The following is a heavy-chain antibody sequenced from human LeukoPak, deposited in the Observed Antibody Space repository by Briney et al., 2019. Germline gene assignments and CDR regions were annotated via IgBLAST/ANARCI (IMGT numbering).Heavy chain of an antibody. CDR2: IFYSGST. CDR3: ARGARHYYDRIDY. V-gene: IGHV4-39*07. Sequence: SETLSLNCTVSGGSISSRSHYWGWIRQPPGKGLEWIGTIFYSGSTYYNPSLKSRVTISIDTSKNQFSLKLSSVTAADTAVYYCARGARHYYDRIDYWGQGTLVTVSS. D-gene: IGHD3-22*01. J-gene: IGHJ4*02. CDR1: GGSISSRSHY.